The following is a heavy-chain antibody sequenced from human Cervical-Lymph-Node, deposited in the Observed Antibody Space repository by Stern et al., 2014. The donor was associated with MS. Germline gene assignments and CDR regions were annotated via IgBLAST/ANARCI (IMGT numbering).Heavy chain of an antibody. CDR2: ISNDGNGK. V-gene: IGHV3-30*18. D-gene: IGHD2-15*01. Sequence: VQLVESGGGVVQPGRSLRLSCAASGFTLRSYGMHWVRQAPGKGLEWGAVISNDGNGKYYTDSVKGRFTISRDNSKNTLYLQMNSLRTEDTAVYYCAKDRLFCSGGGCYAMDVWGQGTTVTVSS. CDR1: GFTLRSYG. CDR3: AKDRLFCSGGGCYAMDV. J-gene: IGHJ6*02.